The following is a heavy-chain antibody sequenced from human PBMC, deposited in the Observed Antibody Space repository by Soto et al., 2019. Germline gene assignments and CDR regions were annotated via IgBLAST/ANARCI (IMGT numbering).Heavy chain of an antibody. CDR1: GYTFTANY. CDR3: ARGTGTSWFDP. V-gene: IGHV1-2*02. Sequence: GASVKVSCKASGYTFTANYIHWVRQAPGQGLEWMGWINSNSGGTKYAQNFQGRVTLTGDTSISTVYMDLSRLISDDTAVYYCARGTGTSWFDPWGQGTLVTVSS. J-gene: IGHJ5*02. D-gene: IGHD1-7*01. CDR2: INSNSGGT.